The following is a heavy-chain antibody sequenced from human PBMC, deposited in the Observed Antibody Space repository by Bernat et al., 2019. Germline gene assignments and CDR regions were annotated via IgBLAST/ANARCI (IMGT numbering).Heavy chain of an antibody. CDR1: GFTFSSYW. CDR2: IKQDGSEK. D-gene: IGHD2-2*01. V-gene: IGHV3-7*04. Sequence: EVQLVESGGGLVQPGGSLRLSCAASGFTFSSYWMSWVRQAPGKGLEWVANIKQDGSEKYYVDSVKGRFTISRDNAKNSLYLQMNSLRAEDTSVYYCARYSYCSSTSCYHTWFDPWGQGTLVTVSS. J-gene: IGHJ5*02. CDR3: ARYSYCSSTSCYHTWFDP.